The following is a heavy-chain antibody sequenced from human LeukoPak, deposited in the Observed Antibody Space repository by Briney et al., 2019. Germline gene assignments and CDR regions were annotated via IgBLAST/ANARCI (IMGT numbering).Heavy chain of an antibody. D-gene: IGHD6-25*01. CDR3: AKDRLAAGRGVRFDP. Sequence: PGGSLRLSCAASGFTFSSFAMSWVRQAPGKELEWVSAISGRGDDTYYADSVTGRFTISRDNSKDTLFLQMNSLRAEDTAVYYCAKDRLAAGRGVRFDPWGQGTLVTVSS. CDR1: GFTFSSFA. V-gene: IGHV3-23*01. J-gene: IGHJ5*02. CDR2: ISGRGDDT.